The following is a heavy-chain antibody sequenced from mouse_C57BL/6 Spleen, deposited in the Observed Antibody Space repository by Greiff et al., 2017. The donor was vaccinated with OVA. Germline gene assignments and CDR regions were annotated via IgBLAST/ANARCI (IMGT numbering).Heavy chain of an antibody. CDR1: GYTFTSYW. CDR3: AGGGYGSSYWYFDV. Sequence: QVQLQQPGAELVRPGTSVKLSCKASGYTFTSYWMHWVKQRPGQGLEWIGVIDPSDSYTNYNQKFKGKATLTVDTSSSTAYMQLSSLTSEASAVSYGAGGGYGSSYWYFDVWGTGTTVTVSS. J-gene: IGHJ1*03. D-gene: IGHD1-1*01. CDR2: IDPSDSYT. V-gene: IGHV1-59*01.